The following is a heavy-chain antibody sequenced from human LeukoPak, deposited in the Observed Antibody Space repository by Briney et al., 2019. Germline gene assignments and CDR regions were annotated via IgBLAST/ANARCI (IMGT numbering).Heavy chain of an antibody. J-gene: IGHJ6*02. V-gene: IGHV4-59*08. Sequence: PSETLSLTCTVSGGSISSYYWSWIRQPPGKGLEWIGYIYYSGSTNYNPSLKSRVTISVDTSKNQVSLKLSSVTAADTAVYYCARGRVCSGGSCYDYGMDVWGQGTTVTVSS. D-gene: IGHD2-15*01. CDR2: IYYSGST. CDR1: GGSISSYY. CDR3: ARGRVCSGGSCYDYGMDV.